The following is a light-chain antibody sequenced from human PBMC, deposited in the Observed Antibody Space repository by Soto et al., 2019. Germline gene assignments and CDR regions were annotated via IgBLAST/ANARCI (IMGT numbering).Light chain of an antibody. CDR3: QQYNNWPPVT. CDR1: QSVNSN. V-gene: IGKV3-15*01. CDR2: GAS. J-gene: IGKJ5*01. Sequence: EVVMTQSPDTLSLSPGERATLSCRASQSVNSNLAWYQQKPGQAPRLLIYGASTRATGIPAKFSGSGSGTEFTLTISSLQSEDFAVYYCQQYNNWPPVTFGQGTRLEIK.